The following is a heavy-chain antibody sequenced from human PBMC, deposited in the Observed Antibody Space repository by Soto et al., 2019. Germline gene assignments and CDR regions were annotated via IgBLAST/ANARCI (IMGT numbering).Heavy chain of an antibody. CDR3: ARYQAAGGFNWFDP. CDR2: IIPIFGTA. CDR1: GGTFSSYA. V-gene: IGHV1-69*01. D-gene: IGHD6-13*01. Sequence: QVQLVQSGAEVKKPGSSVKVSCTASGGTFSSYAISWVRQAPGQGLEWMGGIIPIFGTANYAQKFQGRVTITADESTSTDPMELSSLRSEDTAVSYCARYQAAGGFNWFDPWGQGTMVTVSS. J-gene: IGHJ5*02.